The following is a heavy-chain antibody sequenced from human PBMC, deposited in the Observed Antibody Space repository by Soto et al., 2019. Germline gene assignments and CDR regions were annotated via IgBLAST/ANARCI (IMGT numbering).Heavy chain of an antibody. CDR1: GFTFRSYG. Sequence: PGGSLRLSCAASGFTFRSYGMHWVRQAPGKGLEWVTIISYDGSNKYYADSVKGRFTISRDNSKNTLYLQMNSLRAEDTAEYYCAKEKSPLDYGDASIDYWGQGILVTVSS. V-gene: IGHV3-30*18. CDR3: AKEKSPLDYGDASIDY. CDR2: ISYDGSNK. D-gene: IGHD4-17*01. J-gene: IGHJ4*02.